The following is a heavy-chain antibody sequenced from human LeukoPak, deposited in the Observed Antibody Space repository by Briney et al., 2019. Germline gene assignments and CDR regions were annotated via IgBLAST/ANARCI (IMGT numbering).Heavy chain of an antibody. J-gene: IGHJ5*02. Sequence: SETLSLTCTVSGGSMSPYHWGWIRQPPGKGLEWTGYIYYSGSTNYNPSLNSRVTISVDTSKNQFSLKLSSVAAADTAVYYCARQNTEGVSAVRWFDPWGQGTLVTVSS. D-gene: IGHD2-2*01. CDR3: ARQNTEGVSAVRWFDP. CDR2: IYYSGST. V-gene: IGHV4-59*08. CDR1: GGSMSPYH.